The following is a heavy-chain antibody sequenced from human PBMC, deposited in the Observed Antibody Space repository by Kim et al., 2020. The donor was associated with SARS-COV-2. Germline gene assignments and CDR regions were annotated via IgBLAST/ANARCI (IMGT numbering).Heavy chain of an antibody. D-gene: IGHD6-19*01. V-gene: IGHV3-30*07. J-gene: IGHJ4*02. Sequence: DSVESRFTISRDNSKNTLYLQMNSLRAEDTAVYYCAREGTIAVAGTSLDYWGQGTLVTVSS. CDR3: AREGTIAVAGTSLDY.